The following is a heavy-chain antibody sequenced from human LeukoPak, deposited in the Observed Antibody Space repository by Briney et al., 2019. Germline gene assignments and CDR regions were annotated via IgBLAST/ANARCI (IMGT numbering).Heavy chain of an antibody. CDR1: GYSISSGYY. D-gene: IGHD7-27*01. CDR2: IYHSGST. Sequence: SETLSLTCAVSGYSISSGYYWGWIRQPPGKGLEWIGSIYHSGSTYYNPSLKSRVTISVDTSKNQFSLKLSSVTASTTAVYYCASLGQGDYWGQGTLVTVSS. CDR3: ASLGQGDY. J-gene: IGHJ4*02. V-gene: IGHV4-38-2*01.